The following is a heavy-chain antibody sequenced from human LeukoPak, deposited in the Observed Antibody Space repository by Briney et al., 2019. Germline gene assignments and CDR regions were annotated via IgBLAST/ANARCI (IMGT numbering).Heavy chain of an antibody. D-gene: IGHD6-19*01. CDR3: ARDLLIMAVASPGDP. CDR2: ISSSGSTI. V-gene: IGHV3-48*03. Sequence: PGGSLRLSCAASGFTFSSYEMNWVRQAPGKGLEWVSYISSSGSTIYYADSVKGRFTISRDNAKNSLYLQMNSLRAEDTAVYYCARDLLIMAVASPGDPWGQGPWSPSPQ. CDR1: GFTFSSYE. J-gene: IGHJ5*02.